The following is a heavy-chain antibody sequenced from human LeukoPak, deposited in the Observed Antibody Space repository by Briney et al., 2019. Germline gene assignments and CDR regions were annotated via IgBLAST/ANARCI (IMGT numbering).Heavy chain of an antibody. Sequence: GGSLRLSCAASGFTFSSYDMHWVRQATGKGLEWVSAIGTAGDTYYPGSVKGRFTISRENAKNSLYLQMNSLRAEDTAVYYCAREAAGYHYYYGMDVWGQGTTVTVSS. J-gene: IGHJ6*02. CDR2: IGTAGDT. CDR1: GFTFSSYD. CDR3: AREAAGYHYYYGMDV. D-gene: IGHD6-13*01. V-gene: IGHV3-13*01.